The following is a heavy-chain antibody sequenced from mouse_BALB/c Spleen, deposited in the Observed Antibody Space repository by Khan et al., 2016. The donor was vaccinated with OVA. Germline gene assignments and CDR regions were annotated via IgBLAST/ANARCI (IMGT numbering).Heavy chain of an antibody. CDR1: GFTFSTYG. CDR2: VSTGGGYT. D-gene: IGHD1-1*01. Sequence: EVELVESGGDLVKPGGSLKLSCAASGFTFSTYGMSWVRQTPDKRLEWVATVSTGGGYTYYPYSVKGRFTIPSSNAKNTRYRQRSGLKYEDKAMFDCTRLDYYYGSEGFAYWGQGTLVTVSA. V-gene: IGHV5-6*01. J-gene: IGHJ3*01. CDR3: TRLDYYYGSEGFAY.